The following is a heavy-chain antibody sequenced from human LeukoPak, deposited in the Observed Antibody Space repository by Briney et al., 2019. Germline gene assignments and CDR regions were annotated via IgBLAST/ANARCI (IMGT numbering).Heavy chain of an antibody. Sequence: GGSLRLSCAASGFTFSDYYMSWIRQAPGKGLEWVSYISSSGSTIYYADSVKGQFTISRDNAKNSLYLQMNSLRAEDTAVYYCARDGDLAPDVPFDYWGQGTLVTVSS. J-gene: IGHJ4*02. V-gene: IGHV3-11*04. CDR2: ISSSGSTI. CDR1: GFTFSDYY. D-gene: IGHD7-27*01. CDR3: ARDGDLAPDVPFDY.